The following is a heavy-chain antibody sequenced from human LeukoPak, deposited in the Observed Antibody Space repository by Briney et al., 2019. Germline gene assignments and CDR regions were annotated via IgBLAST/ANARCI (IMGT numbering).Heavy chain of an antibody. V-gene: IGHV4-4*07. Sequence: SETLSLTCTVSGGSISSYYWSWIPQPAGKGLEWIGRIYTTGGTVYNPSLKSRVTMSVDTSKNQFSLRLSSVTAADTAVYYCTREDRPFCPFAYWGQGVLVTVSS. CDR3: TREDRPFCPFAY. CDR2: IYTTGGT. D-gene: IGHD3-22*01. CDR1: GGSISSYY. J-gene: IGHJ4*02.